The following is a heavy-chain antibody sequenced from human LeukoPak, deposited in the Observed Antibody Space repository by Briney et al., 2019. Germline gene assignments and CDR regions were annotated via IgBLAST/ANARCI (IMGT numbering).Heavy chain of an antibody. CDR3: ASMTAAAGTRPFDY. J-gene: IGHJ4*02. Sequence: GASVKVSCKASGYTFTSYDINWARQATGQGLEWMGWMNPNSGNTGYAQKFQGRVTMTRNTSISTAYMELSSLRSEDTAVYYCASMTAAAGTRPFDYWGQGTLVTVSS. V-gene: IGHV1-8*01. D-gene: IGHD6-13*01. CDR2: MNPNSGNT. CDR1: GYTFTSYD.